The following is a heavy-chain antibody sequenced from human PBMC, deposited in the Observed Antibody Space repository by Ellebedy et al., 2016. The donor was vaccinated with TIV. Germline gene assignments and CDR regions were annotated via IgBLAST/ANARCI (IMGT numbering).Heavy chain of an antibody. V-gene: IGHV3-74*01. CDR2: INSDGSST. Sequence: GESLKISXAASGFTFSSYWMHWVRQAPGKGLVWVSRINSDGSSTSYADSVKGRFTISRDKAKNTLYLQMNSLRAEDTAVYYCASLYYDFWSGYYTTAFDYWGQGTLVTVSS. CDR3: ASLYYDFWSGYYTTAFDY. D-gene: IGHD3-3*01. J-gene: IGHJ4*02. CDR1: GFTFSSYW.